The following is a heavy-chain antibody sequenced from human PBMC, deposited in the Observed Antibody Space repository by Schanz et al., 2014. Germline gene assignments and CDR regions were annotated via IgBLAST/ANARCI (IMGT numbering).Heavy chain of an antibody. J-gene: IGHJ5*02. CDR1: EYTFTRHY. V-gene: IGHV1-46*01. CDR3: ARGFERGYNNWFGP. D-gene: IGHD3-10*01. CDR2: IHSTGGTT. Sequence: QVQWVQSGADVKKPGTAVKVSCKASEYTFTRHYMHWVRQAPGQGLEWMGIIHSTGGTTSHAQKFQGRVTMTRDTSTSTVYMELSSLRSEDTAVYYCARGFERGYNNWFGPWGRGTLVSVSS.